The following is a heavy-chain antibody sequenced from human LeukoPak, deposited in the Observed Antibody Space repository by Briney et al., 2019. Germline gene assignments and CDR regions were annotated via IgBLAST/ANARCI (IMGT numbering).Heavy chain of an antibody. CDR2: IYYSGST. J-gene: IGHJ3*02. D-gene: IGHD4-17*01. CDR3: ARVIDYGGDAFDI. V-gene: IGHV4-59*12. CDR1: GGSISSYY. Sequence: SETLSLTCTVSGGSISSYYWSWIRQPPGKGLEWIAYIYYSGSTNYNPSLKSRVTMSVDTSKNRFSLKLSSVTAADTAVYYCARVIDYGGDAFDIWGQGTMATVSS.